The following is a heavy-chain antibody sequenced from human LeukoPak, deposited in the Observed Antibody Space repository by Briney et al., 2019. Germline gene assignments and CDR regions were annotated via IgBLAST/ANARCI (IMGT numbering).Heavy chain of an antibody. D-gene: IGHD4-17*01. V-gene: IGHV1-69*05. CDR1: GGTFSSYA. CDR2: IIPIFGTA. CDR3: ARGQSTVTMKSYYFDY. Sequence: SVKVSCKASGGTFSSYAISWVRQAPGQGLEWMGRIIPIFGTANYAQKFQGRVTITTDESTSTAYMELSSLRSENTAVYYCARGQSTVTMKSYYFDYWAQGTLVTVSS. J-gene: IGHJ4*02.